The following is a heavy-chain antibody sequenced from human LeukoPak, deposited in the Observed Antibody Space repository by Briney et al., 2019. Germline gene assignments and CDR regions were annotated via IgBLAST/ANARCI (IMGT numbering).Heavy chain of an antibody. D-gene: IGHD3-22*01. Sequence: SETLSLTCAVYGGSFSGYHWTWTRQSPGKGLEWIGDINPSGTTYYNPSLKSRLTLSVATSKNQFALKLRSVTAADTAVYYCARGRHDITMIVVVMTSVSYYLDVWGRDHGHRL. CDR3: ARGRHDITMIVVVMTSVSYYLDV. CDR1: GGSFSGYH. J-gene: IGHJ6*03. V-gene: IGHV4-34*01. CDR2: INPSGTT.